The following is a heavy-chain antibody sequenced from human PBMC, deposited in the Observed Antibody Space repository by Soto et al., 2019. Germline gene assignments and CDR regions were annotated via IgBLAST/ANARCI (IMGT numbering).Heavy chain of an antibody. Sequence: EGSLRLSCAASGFTFSMFAMNWVRQAPGKGLEWVASISYSGGSTNYADSVRGRFTISRDNSKNTLSLQMTSLRAEDTAVYYCAKVMGSTSSTANFDYWGRGTLVTVSS. CDR2: ISYSGGST. CDR1: GFTFSMFA. D-gene: IGHD3-10*01. V-gene: IGHV3-23*01. CDR3: AKVMGSTSSTANFDY. J-gene: IGHJ4*02.